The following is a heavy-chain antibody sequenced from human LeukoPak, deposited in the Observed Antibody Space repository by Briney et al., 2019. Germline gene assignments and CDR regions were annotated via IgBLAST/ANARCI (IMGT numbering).Heavy chain of an antibody. CDR3: ARAPSPYYYDSSAYYSDY. J-gene: IGHJ4*02. CDR2: ISAYNGNT. CDR1: GYTFTSYS. D-gene: IGHD3-22*01. Sequence: ASVKVSCKASGYTFTSYSISWVRQAPGQGLEWMGWISAYNGNTNYAQKLQGRVTFTGDTSIRTAYMEVSSLTSEDTAVYYCARAPSPYYYDSSAYYSDYWGQGTLVTVSS. V-gene: IGHV1-18*01.